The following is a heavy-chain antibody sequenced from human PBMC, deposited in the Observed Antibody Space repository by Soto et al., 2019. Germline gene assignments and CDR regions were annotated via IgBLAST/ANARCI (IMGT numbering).Heavy chain of an antibody. V-gene: IGHV1-18*01. CDR2: ISVYNGNT. CDR1: GYIFNNYG. Sequence: QVQLVQSGDEVKKPGASVKVSCQASGYIFNNYGVSWVRQAPGQGLEWMGWISVYNGNTNYAQKVQDRVTVTADTSTSTVFMELRSLTSDDTAIYYCARDVSIFELPIAGCAFDVWGQGTVVTVSS. D-gene: IGHD3-3*01. CDR3: ARDVSIFELPIAGCAFDV. J-gene: IGHJ3*01.